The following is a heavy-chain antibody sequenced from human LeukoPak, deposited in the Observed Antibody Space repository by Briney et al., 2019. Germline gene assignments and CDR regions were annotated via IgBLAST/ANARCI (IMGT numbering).Heavy chain of an antibody. D-gene: IGHD2-15*01. Sequence: KPSETLSLTCTVSGGSTSSYYWSWIRQPPGKGLEWIGYIYYSGSTNYNPSLKSRVTISVDTSKNQFSLKLSSVTAADTAVYYCARGRVARGAFDIWGQGTMVTVSS. J-gene: IGHJ3*02. CDR1: GGSTSSYY. CDR2: IYYSGST. CDR3: ARGRVARGAFDI. V-gene: IGHV4-59*01.